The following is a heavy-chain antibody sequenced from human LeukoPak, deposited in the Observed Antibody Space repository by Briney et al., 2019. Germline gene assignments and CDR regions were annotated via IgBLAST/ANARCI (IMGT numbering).Heavy chain of an antibody. J-gene: IGHJ4*02. CDR2: ISASADST. Sequence: GGSLRLSCAASGFSFRSYAMSWVRQAPGKGLEWVSVISASADSTYYADFVKGRLTISRDNSKNTLYLQMNRLRAEDTAVYYCAKDPYYDSSGYYSYFDYWGQGILVTVSS. V-gene: IGHV3-23*01. D-gene: IGHD3-22*01. CDR3: AKDPYYDSSGYYSYFDY. CDR1: GFSFRSYA.